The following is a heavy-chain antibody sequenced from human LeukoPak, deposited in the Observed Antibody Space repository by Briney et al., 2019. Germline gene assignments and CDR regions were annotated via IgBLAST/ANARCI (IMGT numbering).Heavy chain of an antibody. J-gene: IGHJ4*02. D-gene: IGHD3-9*01. CDR2: INHSGST. CDR3: ARRRATGSRKGTFDY. Sequence: SETLSLTCAVYGGSFSGYYWSWIRQPPGKGLEWIGEINHSGSTNYNPPLKSRVTISVDTSKNQFSLKLSSVTAADTAVYYCARRRATGSRKGTFDYWGQGTLVTVSS. CDR1: GGSFSGYY. V-gene: IGHV4-34*01.